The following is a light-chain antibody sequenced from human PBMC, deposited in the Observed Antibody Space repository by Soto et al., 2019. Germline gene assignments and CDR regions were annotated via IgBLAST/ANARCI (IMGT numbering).Light chain of an antibody. CDR2: DAS. Sequence: DIQMTQSPSSLSASVGDRVSITCQASQEIYNYLNWYQHKPGKAPNLLIYDASNLETGVPSRFSGGGSGTHFTFNISSLQPEDVATYYCQQYDDLPLTFGGGTKVEIK. V-gene: IGKV1-33*01. CDR3: QQYDDLPLT. J-gene: IGKJ4*01. CDR1: QEIYNY.